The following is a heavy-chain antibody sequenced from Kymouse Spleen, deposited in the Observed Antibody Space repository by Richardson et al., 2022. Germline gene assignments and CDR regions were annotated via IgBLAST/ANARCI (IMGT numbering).Heavy chain of an antibody. CDR3: AKGVRGVIDY. Sequence: QVQLVESGGGVVQPGRSLRLSCAASGFTFSSYGMHWVRQAPGKGLEWVAVISYDGSNKYYADSVKGRFTISRDNSKNTLYLQMNSLRAEDTAVYYCAKGVRGVIDYWGQGTLVTVSS. J-gene: IGHJ4*02. V-gene: IGHV3-30*18. CDR1: GFTFSSYG. CDR2: ISYDGSNK. D-gene: IGHD3-10*01.